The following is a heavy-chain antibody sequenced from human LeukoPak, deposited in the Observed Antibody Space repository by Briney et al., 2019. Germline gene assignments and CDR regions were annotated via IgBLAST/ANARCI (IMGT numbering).Heavy chain of an antibody. Sequence: PGGSLRLSCAASGFAVNTNYMSWVRQAPGKGLEWVSVLYSGGSSNYADSVKDRFNISRDNSKNTLYLQMSSLRAEDTAVYYCARDKNYYDSSGRRKVTDYWGQGTLVTVSS. V-gene: IGHV3-53*01. CDR1: GFAVNTNY. D-gene: IGHD3-22*01. CDR2: LYSGGSS. CDR3: ARDKNYYDSSGRRKVTDY. J-gene: IGHJ4*02.